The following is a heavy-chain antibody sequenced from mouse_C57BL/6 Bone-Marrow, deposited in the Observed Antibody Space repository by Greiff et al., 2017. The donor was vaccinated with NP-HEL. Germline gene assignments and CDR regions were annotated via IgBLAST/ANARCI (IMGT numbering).Heavy chain of an antibody. CDR1: GFSIYSDCY. J-gene: IGHJ4*01. CDR2: TFYSGIT. Sequence: DVKLQESGPSLVRPSQTLSLTCTVTGFSIYSDCYWIWIRQFPGNKLEYIGYTFYSGITYYNPSLESRTYITRDTSKNQFSLKLSSVTTEDTATYYCAASVRYGSSPYYYAMDYWGQGTSVTVSS. V-gene: IGHV3-3*01. D-gene: IGHD1-1*01. CDR3: AASVRYGSSPYYYAMDY.